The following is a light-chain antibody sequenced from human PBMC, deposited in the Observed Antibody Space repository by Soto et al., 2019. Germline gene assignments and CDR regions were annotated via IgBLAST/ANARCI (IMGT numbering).Light chain of an antibody. Sequence: QSALTRPASVSGSPGQSITISCTGTSSDVGGYNYVSWYQQHPGKAPKLMIYDVSNRPSGVSNRFSGSKSGNTASLTISGLQAEDEADYYCSSYTSSSVYVFGTGTKLTVL. CDR2: DVS. CDR1: SSDVGGYNY. J-gene: IGLJ1*01. CDR3: SSYTSSSVYV. V-gene: IGLV2-14*01.